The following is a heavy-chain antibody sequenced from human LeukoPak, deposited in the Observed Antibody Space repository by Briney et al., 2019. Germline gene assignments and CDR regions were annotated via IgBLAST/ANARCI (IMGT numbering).Heavy chain of an antibody. CDR1: GFTFSGYS. CDR2: FGTRSTSV. D-gene: IGHD3-22*01. Sequence: GGSLRLSCTASGFTFSGYSMNWIRQAPGKGLEWVSSFGTRSTSVYHAGSVKGRFAISRDNAKNSLYLQMNSLRAEDTALYYCAREVSEGFDFWGRGTLVTVSS. J-gene: IGHJ4*02. CDR3: AREVSEGFDF. V-gene: IGHV3-21*01.